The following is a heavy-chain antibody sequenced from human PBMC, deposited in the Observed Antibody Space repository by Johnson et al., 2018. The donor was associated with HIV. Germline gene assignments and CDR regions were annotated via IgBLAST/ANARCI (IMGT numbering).Heavy chain of an antibody. CDR3: ARDDRPDGFDI. CDR2: IYSGGST. V-gene: IGHV3-66*01. Sequence: VQLVESGGGVVRPGGSLRLSCAASGFTFSSYDIHWVRQATGKGLEWVSVIYSGGSTYYADSVKGRFTISRDRSKNTVSLQMNSLRVEDTAVYYCARDDRPDGFDIWGQGTMVTVSS. CDR1: GFTFSSYD. D-gene: IGHD1-14*01. J-gene: IGHJ3*02.